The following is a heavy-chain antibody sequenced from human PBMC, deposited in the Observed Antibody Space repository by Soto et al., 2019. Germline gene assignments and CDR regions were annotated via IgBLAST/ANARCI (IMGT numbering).Heavy chain of an antibody. V-gene: IGHV4-34*01. Sequence: PSETLSLTCAVYGGSFSGYYWSWIRQPPGKGLEWIGEINHSGSTNYNPSLKSRATISVDTSKNQFSLKLSSVTAADTAVYYCARGRRYIVVVPAASSPFEYFQHWGQGTLVTVSS. CDR1: GGSFSGYY. D-gene: IGHD2-2*01. CDR3: ARGRRYIVVVPAASSPFEYFQH. J-gene: IGHJ1*01. CDR2: INHSGST.